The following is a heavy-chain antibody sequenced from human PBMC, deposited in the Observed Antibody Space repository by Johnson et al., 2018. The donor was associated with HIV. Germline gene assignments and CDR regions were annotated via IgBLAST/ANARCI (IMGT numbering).Heavy chain of an antibody. J-gene: IGHJ3*02. CDR1: GFTFDDYD. Sequence: VQLVESGGGLIQPGGSLRLSCAASGFTFDDYDMTWVRQAPGKGLEWVANIRQDGSEKYYVDSVKGRFTISRDNAKNSLYLQMNSLRAEDTAVYYCARARDRSSSRDAFDIWGQGTMVTVSS. CDR2: IRQDGSEK. CDR3: ARARDRSSSRDAFDI. V-gene: IGHV3-7*01. D-gene: IGHD6-13*01.